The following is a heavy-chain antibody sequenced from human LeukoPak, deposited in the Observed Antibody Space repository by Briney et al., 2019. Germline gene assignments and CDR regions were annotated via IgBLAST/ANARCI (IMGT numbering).Heavy chain of an antibody. V-gene: IGHV1-24*01. CDR2: FDPEVGET. Sequence: ASVKVSCKVSGYTLTELSMHWVRQAPGKGLEWMGGFDPEVGETIYAQKFRGRVTMTEDTSPDTAYMELSSLRSEDTAVYYCARAYYYDSNLFDYWGQGTLVTVSS. D-gene: IGHD3-22*01. J-gene: IGHJ4*02. CDR3: ARAYYYDSNLFDY. CDR1: GYTLTELS.